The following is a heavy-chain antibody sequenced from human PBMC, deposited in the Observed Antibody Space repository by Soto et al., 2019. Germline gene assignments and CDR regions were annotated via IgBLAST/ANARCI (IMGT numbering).Heavy chain of an antibody. V-gene: IGHV2-5*02. D-gene: IGHD3-16*02. CDR1: GFSLSTSGVG. CDR2: IYWDDDK. CDR3: AHRRPFGGIVVFDS. J-gene: IGHJ4*02. Sequence: QITLKESGPPLVKPTQTLTLTCTFSGFSLSTSGVGVGWIRQPPGKALEWLALIYWDDDKRYSPSLKSRLTLTKDTSKNQVVLTMTNMDPVDTATYYCAHRRPFGGIVVFDSWGQGTLVTVSS.